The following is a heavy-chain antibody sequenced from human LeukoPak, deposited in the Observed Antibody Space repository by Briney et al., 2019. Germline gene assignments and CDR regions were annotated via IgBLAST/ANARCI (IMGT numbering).Heavy chain of an antibody. D-gene: IGHD6-19*01. Sequence: SQTLSLTCAISGDSVSSNSAAWNWIRQSPSRGLEWLGRTYYRSKWINDYAVSMKSRITINPDTSKDQFSLQLNSVTPEDTAVYYCARDAGSGWSSFDYWGQGTLVTVSS. CDR1: GDSVSSNSAA. V-gene: IGHV6-1*01. CDR2: TYYRSKWIN. J-gene: IGHJ4*02. CDR3: ARDAGSGWSSFDY.